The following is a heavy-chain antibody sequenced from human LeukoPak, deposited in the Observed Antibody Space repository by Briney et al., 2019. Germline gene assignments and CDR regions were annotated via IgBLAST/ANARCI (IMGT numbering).Heavy chain of an antibody. J-gene: IGHJ5*02. Sequence: ASVKVSCKASRYSFTSYTIHWVRQAPGQRREWMGWINTGNGNTEYSQKFQGRVTVTTDTSASTAYMELSSLRSEHTAVYYWARCGYSDAWSCDHWGQGTLVTVSS. CDR1: RYSFTSYT. CDR3: ARCGYSDAWSCDH. V-gene: IGHV1-3*04. CDR2: INTGNGNT. D-gene: IGHD5-18*01.